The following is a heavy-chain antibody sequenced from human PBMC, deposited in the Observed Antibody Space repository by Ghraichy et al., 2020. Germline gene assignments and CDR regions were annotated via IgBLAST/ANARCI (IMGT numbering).Heavy chain of an antibody. CDR1: GGSISSGGYY. J-gene: IGHJ5*02. V-gene: IGHV4-31*03. Sequence: SETLSLTCTVSGGSISSGGYYWSWIRQHPGKGLEWIGYIYYSGSTYYNPSLKSRVTISVDTSKNQFSLKLSSVTAADTAVYYCARGRKGQLAAPNWFDPWGQGTLVTVSS. D-gene: IGHD6-6*01. CDR2: IYYSGST. CDR3: ARGRKGQLAAPNWFDP.